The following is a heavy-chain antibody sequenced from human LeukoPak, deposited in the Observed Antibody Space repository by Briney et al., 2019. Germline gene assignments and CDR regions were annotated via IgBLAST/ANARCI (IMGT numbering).Heavy chain of an antibody. CDR2: ISFDGSIE. V-gene: IGHV3-30*18. Sequence: GRSLTLSCVASVFTFSSYGMHWVRQTPGKGLEWVALISFDGSIEYYVDSVKGRFTISRDNSKNTLFLQMNSLRPEDTAVYYCAKDSDIAVAGSDDALDVWGQGTMVTVSS. J-gene: IGHJ3*01. CDR3: AKDSDIAVAGSDDALDV. CDR1: VFTFSSYG. D-gene: IGHD6-19*01.